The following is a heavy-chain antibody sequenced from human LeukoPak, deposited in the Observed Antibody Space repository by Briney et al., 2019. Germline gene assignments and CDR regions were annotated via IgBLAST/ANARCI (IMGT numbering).Heavy chain of an antibody. V-gene: IGHV3-30-3*01. Sequence: GGSLRLSCAASGFTFRTYCMHWVRQAPAKGLEWVAVIAYDGSNKYYADSVKGRFTISRDNSKNTLYLQMNSPRAEDTAVYYCAKGFYYGSGSYRYFDYRGQGTLVTVSS. D-gene: IGHD3-10*01. CDR2: IAYDGSNK. J-gene: IGHJ4*02. CDR1: GFTFRTYC. CDR3: AKGFYYGSGSYRYFDY.